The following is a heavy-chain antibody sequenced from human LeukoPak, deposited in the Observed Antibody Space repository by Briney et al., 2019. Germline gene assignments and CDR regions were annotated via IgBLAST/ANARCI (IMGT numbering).Heavy chain of an antibody. CDR3: AREADGTTGTTLDAFDI. J-gene: IGHJ3*02. CDR2: ISGGGTNT. D-gene: IGHD1-1*01. Sequence: GGSLRLSCAASGFTFSSYGMSWVRQAPGKGLEWVSTISGGGTNTYYADSVKGRLTISRDNAKNSLYLQMNSLRAEDTAVYYCAREADGTTGTTLDAFDIWGQGTMVTVSS. V-gene: IGHV3-21*01. CDR1: GFTFSSYG.